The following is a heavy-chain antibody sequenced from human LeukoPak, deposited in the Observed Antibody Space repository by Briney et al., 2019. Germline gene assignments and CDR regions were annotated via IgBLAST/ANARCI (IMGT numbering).Heavy chain of an antibody. CDR2: IKQAGSEK. D-gene: IGHD3-16*01. Sequence: GGPPRPSPAPSRFTYCTDWTRWVRQAPRKRLDREAHIKQAGSEKYYAHSVKRRFTIPRDNPQNSLYLQNYSLRADDAAVYYCASHDYVCGNQVPSDYWGQGTLVTVSS. V-gene: IGHV3-7*02. CDR1: RFTYCTDW. J-gene: IGHJ4*02. CDR3: ASHDYVCGNQVPSDY.